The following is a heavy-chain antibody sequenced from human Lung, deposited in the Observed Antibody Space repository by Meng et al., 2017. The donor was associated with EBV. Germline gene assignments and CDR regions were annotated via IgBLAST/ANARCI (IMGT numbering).Heavy chain of an antibody. CDR1: GYSFTSYA. CDR3: GTLKYTSGFYGPAY. D-gene: IGHD6-19*01. V-gene: IGHV7-4-1*02. Sequence: QGQLGQSGVELKNPGASVKVSCKASGYSFTSYAMNWVRQAPGQGLEWMGWINTNTGNPTYAQGFTGRFVFSVDTSVSTAYLQISSLKAEDTAVYYCGTLKYTSGFYGPAYWGQGALVTVSS. J-gene: IGHJ4*02. CDR2: INTNTGNP.